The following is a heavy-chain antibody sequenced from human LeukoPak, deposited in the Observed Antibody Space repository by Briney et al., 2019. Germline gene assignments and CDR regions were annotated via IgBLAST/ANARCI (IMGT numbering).Heavy chain of an antibody. V-gene: IGHV3-7*01. J-gene: IGHJ4*02. CDR1: GFTFSSYW. D-gene: IGHD5-18*01. CDR3: ARDSSDTAMDLDY. Sequence: GGSLRLSCAASGFTFSSYWMNWVRQAPGKGLEWVANIKQDGSQKYYVDSVKGRFTISRDNAKNSLYLQMNSLRAEDTAVYYCARDSSDTAMDLDYWGQGTLVTVSS. CDR2: IKQDGSQK.